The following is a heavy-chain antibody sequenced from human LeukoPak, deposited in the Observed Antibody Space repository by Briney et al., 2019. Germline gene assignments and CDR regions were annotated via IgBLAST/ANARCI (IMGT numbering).Heavy chain of an antibody. J-gene: IGHJ4*02. CDR3: ASMTVDTAMVYY. CDR1: GYTFTGYY. CDR2: INPNSGGT. V-gene: IGHV1-2*02. D-gene: IGHD5-18*01. Sequence: ASVKVSCKASGYTFTGYYMHWVRQAPGQGLEWMGWINPNSGGTNYAQKFQGRVTMTRDTSISTAHMELSRLRSDDTAVYYCASMTVDTAMVYYWGQGTLVTVSS.